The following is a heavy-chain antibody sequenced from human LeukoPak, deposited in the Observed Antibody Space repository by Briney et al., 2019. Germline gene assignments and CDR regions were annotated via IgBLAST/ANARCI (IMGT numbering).Heavy chain of an antibody. J-gene: IGHJ4*02. D-gene: IGHD2-15*01. V-gene: IGHV3-7*01. CDR2: IKQDGSEK. Sequence: GGSLRLSCAASGFTFSSYWMSWVRQAPGKGLEWVANIKQDGSEKYYVDSVKGRFTISRDNAKNSLYLQMNSLRAEDTAVYYCASGCSNGGSCPFGYWGQETLVTVSS. CDR3: ASGCSNGGSCPFGY. CDR1: GFTFSSYW.